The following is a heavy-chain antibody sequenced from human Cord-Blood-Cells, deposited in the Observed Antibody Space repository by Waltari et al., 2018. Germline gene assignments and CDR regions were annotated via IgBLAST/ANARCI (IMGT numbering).Heavy chain of an antibody. CDR3: AKEAVGFDP. J-gene: IGHJ5*02. CDR2: IRWNSCSI. CDR1: GFTFDDYA. D-gene: IGHD2-15*01. V-gene: IGHV3-9*01. Sequence: EVQLVESGGGLVQPGRSLRLSCAASGFTFDDYAMHWVRQAPGKGLEWVSGIRWNSCSIGYADSVKGRFTISRDNAKNSLYLQMNSLRAEDTALYYCAKEAVGFDPWGQGTPVTVSS.